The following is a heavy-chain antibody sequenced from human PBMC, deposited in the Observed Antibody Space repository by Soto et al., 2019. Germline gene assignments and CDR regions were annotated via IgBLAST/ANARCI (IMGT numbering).Heavy chain of an antibody. J-gene: IGHJ6*02. CDR1: GGTFSSYA. Sequence: QVQLVQSGAEVKKPGSSVKVSCKASGGTFSSYAISWVRQAPGQGLDWMGGIIPIFGTANYAQKFQGRVTITADESTSTAYMELSSLRSDDTAVYYCAREDSAKGLLYHYYYYGMDVWGQGTTVTVSS. CDR3: AREDSAKGLLYHYYYYGMDV. V-gene: IGHV1-69*01. D-gene: IGHD1-26*01. CDR2: IIPIFGTA.